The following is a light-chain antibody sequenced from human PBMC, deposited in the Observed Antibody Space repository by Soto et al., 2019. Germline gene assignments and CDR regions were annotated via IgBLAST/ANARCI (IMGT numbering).Light chain of an antibody. CDR2: WAS. Sequence: DIVLTQSPDSLAVSLGERAIIKCKSSQTVLYSSNNKNYLAWYQQKPGQPPKLLISWASTRESGVPDRISGSGSETDFTLTISSLQAEDVAIYDCQQYYDIPLTFGGGTKVEIK. CDR3: QQYYDIPLT. V-gene: IGKV4-1*01. J-gene: IGKJ4*01. CDR1: QTVLYSSNNKNY.